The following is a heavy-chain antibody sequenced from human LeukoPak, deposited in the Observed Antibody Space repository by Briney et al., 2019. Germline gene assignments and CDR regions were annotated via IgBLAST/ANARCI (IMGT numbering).Heavy chain of an antibody. CDR2: ISAYSGAT. V-gene: IGHV1-18*01. D-gene: IGHD2-15*01. Sequence: VASVKVSCKASGYTFTNYGINWVRPAPGQGLEWMGWISAYSGATNYAQNLQGRVTMTTHTSTSTAYMELRSLRSDDTAVYYCARASDCSGGSCPVDYWGQGTLVTVSS. CDR1: GYTFTNYG. CDR3: ARASDCSGGSCPVDY. J-gene: IGHJ4*02.